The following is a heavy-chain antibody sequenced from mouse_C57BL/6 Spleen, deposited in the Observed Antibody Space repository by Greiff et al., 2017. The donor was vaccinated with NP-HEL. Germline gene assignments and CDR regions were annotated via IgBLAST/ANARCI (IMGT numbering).Heavy chain of an antibody. J-gene: IGHJ4*01. V-gene: IGHV1-82*01. Sequence: QVQLQQSGPELVKPGASVKISCKASGYAFSSSWMNWVKQRPGTGLEWIGRIYPGDGDTNYNGKFKGKATLTADKSSSTAYMQLSSLTSEDSAVYFCARTNWYAMDYWGQGTSVTVSS. CDR3: ARTNWYAMDY. CDR2: IYPGDGDT. CDR1: GYAFSSSW. D-gene: IGHD4-1*01.